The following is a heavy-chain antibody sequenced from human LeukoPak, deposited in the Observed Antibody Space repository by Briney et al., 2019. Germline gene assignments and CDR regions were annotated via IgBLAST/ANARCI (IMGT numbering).Heavy chain of an antibody. CDR3: ARGRGTGED. CDR1: GGSISSGDYY. CDR2: INHSGST. Sequence: SETLSLTCTVSGGSISSGDYYWSWIRQPPGKGLEWIGEINHSGSTNYNPSLKSRVTISVDTSKNQFSLKLSSVTAADTAVYYCARGRGTGEDWGQGTLVTVSS. D-gene: IGHD3-10*01. J-gene: IGHJ4*02. V-gene: IGHV4-39*07.